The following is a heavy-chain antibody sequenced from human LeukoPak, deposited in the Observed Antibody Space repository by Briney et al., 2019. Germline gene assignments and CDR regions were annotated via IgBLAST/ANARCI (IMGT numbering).Heavy chain of an antibody. D-gene: IGHD2-2*01. J-gene: IGHJ4*02. CDR2: ISGSGGSR. Sequence: PGGSLRLSCAASGFTFSSYAMSWVRQAPGKGLEWVSGISGSGGSRYYADSVKGRFTISRDNSKNTLYLQMNSLRAEDTAVYYCAKDFDIVVVPAYWGQGTLVTVSS. CDR3: AKDFDIVVVPAY. CDR1: GFTFSSYA. V-gene: IGHV3-23*01.